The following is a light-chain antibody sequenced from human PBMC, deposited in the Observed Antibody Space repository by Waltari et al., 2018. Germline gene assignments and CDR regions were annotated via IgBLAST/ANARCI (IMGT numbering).Light chain of an antibody. J-gene: IGKJ3*01. CDR3: QHYNSFSALFT. V-gene: IGKV1-5*03. CDR2: KAS. CDR1: QSISRR. Sequence: DIKMTQSPSTVSASVAAXVTTTYRASQSISRRLAWYQQKPGKAPKLLIHKASSLQSGGPSRFSGSGSGTEFTLNITSLQPDDFATYYCQHYNSFSALFTFGPGTQVDIK.